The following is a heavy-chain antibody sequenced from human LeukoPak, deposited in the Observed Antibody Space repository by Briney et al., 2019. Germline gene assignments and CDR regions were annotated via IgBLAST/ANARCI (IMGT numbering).Heavy chain of an antibody. Sequence: PSETLSLTCAVSGYSISSGYYWGWIRQPPGKGLEWIGSIYHSGSTYYNPSLKSRVTISVDTSKNQFSLKLSSVTAADTAVYYCARDEADYCVHWGQGTLVTVSS. CDR1: GYSISSGYY. V-gene: IGHV4-38-2*02. D-gene: IGHD3-10*02. J-gene: IGHJ4*02. CDR2: IYHSGST. CDR3: ARDEADYCVH.